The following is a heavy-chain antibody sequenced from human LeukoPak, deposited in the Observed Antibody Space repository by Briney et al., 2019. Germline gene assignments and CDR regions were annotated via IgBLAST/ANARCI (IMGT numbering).Heavy chain of an antibody. CDR2: INTNTGNP. Sequence: ASVKVSCKASGYTFTSYAMNWVRQAPGQGLEWMGWINTNTGNPTYAQGFTGRFVFSLDTSVSTAYLQISSLKAEDTAVYYCARRPGISGIMVRGAGYYYYGMDVWGQGTTVTVSS. CDR3: ARRPGISGIMVRGAGYYYYGMDV. CDR1: GYTFTSYA. V-gene: IGHV7-4-1*02. D-gene: IGHD3-10*01. J-gene: IGHJ6*02.